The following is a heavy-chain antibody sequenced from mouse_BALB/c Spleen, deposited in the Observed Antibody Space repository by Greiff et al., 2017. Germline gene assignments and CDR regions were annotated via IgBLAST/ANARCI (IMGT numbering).Heavy chain of an antibody. D-gene: IGHD1-1*01. Sequence: DVKLVESGGGLVQPGGSLKLSCAASGFTFSSYGMSWVRQTPDKRLELVATINSNGGSTYYPDSVKGRFTISRDNAKNTLYLQMSSLKSEDTAMYYCAREDYYGSSYFDYWGQGTTLTVSS. CDR1: GFTFSSYG. V-gene: IGHV5-6-3*01. CDR2: INSNGGST. CDR3: AREDYYGSSYFDY. J-gene: IGHJ2*01.